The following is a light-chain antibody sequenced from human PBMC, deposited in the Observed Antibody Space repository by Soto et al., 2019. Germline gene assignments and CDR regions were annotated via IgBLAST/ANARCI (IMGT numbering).Light chain of an antibody. J-gene: IGKJ4*01. V-gene: IGKV3-20*01. Sequence: EIVLTQSPGTLSLSQGERATLSCRASQSSSSYLAWYQQKPGQAPRLLIYGASSMDTGIPDRFSGSGSGTDFTLTISRLEPEDFAVFYCQQDGSSPFTFGGGTKVEIK. CDR3: QQDGSSPFT. CDR2: GAS. CDR1: QSSSSY.